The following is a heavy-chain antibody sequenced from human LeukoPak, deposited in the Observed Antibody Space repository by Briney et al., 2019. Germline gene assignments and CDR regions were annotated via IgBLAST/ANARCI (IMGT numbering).Heavy chain of an antibody. CDR3: ARLTEGW. J-gene: IGHJ4*02. Sequence: SATLSLTSIVSGGSIGSYYWSWVRQTPGKGLEWIGYVYYTGRTNYNPSLKGRVTIFVDTSKNQFSLKLSSVTAADTAVYYCARLTEGWWGQGALVTVSS. D-gene: IGHD2-15*01. V-gene: IGHV4-59*08. CDR2: VYYTGRT. CDR1: GGSIGSYY.